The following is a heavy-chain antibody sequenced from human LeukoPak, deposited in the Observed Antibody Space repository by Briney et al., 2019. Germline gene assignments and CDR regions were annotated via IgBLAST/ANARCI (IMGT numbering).Heavy chain of an antibody. Sequence: GASVEVSCKASGGTFSSYTISWVRQAPGQGLEWMGRIIPILGIANYAQKFQGRVTITADKSTSTAYMELSSLRSEDTAVYYCARVVDTAMVDYWGQGILVTVSS. CDR2: IIPILGIA. CDR3: ARVVDTAMVDY. D-gene: IGHD5-18*01. J-gene: IGHJ4*02. V-gene: IGHV1-69*02. CDR1: GGTFSSYT.